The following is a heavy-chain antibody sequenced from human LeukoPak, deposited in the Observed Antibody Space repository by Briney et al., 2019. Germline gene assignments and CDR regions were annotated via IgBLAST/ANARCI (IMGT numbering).Heavy chain of an antibody. D-gene: IGHD6-19*01. V-gene: IGHV1-8*03. CDR2: MNPNSGNT. CDR1: GYTFTGYY. Sequence: ASVKVSCKASGYTFTGYYMHWVRQAPGQGLEWMGWMNPNSGNTGYAQKFQGRVTITRNTSISTAYMELSSLRSDDTAVYYCARGIAVAPNWFDPWGQGTLVTVSS. CDR3: ARGIAVAPNWFDP. J-gene: IGHJ5*02.